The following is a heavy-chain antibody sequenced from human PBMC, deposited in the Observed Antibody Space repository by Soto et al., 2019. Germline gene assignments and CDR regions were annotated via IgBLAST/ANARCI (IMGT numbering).Heavy chain of an antibody. CDR3: ATSSGWYGADAFDR. Sequence: PGGSLRRSCAASGFTFGDYEMSWSRQAAGKGPEWVSFLSRSGNTIYYADPVKGRFSISRDNAENSLYLQMESRRVEDTATYFCATSSGWYGADAFDRSGPGTRVIV. CDR2: LSRSGNTI. V-gene: IGHV3-11*01. J-gene: IGHJ3*02. CDR1: GFTFGDYE. D-gene: IGHD6-19*01.